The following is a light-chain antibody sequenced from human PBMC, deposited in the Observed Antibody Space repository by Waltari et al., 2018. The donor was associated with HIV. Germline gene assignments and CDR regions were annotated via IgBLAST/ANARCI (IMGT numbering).Light chain of an antibody. J-gene: IGLJ2*01. V-gene: IGLV2-8*01. CDR2: DVT. CDR3: ASHAGSKDV. CDR1: SSDVGAYNY. Sequence: QSALTQPPSASGSPGQSVTISCTGTSSDVGAYNYVSWFQQHPGKAPKLMIYDVTKRPSGVPDRFSGSQSGTTASLTGSGLQAEDEADYYCASHAGSKDVFGGGTRLTVL.